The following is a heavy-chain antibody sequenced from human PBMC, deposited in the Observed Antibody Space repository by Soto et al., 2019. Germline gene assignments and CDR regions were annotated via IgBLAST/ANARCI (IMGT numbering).Heavy chain of an antibody. Sequence: QVQLVQTGAEVRKPGASVKVSCKASGYTFTEYDISWVRQAPGQGLEWMGWISVYNDNRHYAEKVQGRVTLTIDKSTSTAYMEMRSLISDDTAIYYCARYRGDPYWYFDLWGRGTQVTVSS. D-gene: IGHD4-17*01. V-gene: IGHV1-18*01. CDR3: ARYRGDPYWYFDL. J-gene: IGHJ2*01. CDR1: GYTFTEYD. CDR2: ISVYNDNR.